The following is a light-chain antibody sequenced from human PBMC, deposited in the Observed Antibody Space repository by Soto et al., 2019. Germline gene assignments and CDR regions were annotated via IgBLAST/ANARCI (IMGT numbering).Light chain of an antibody. CDR3: QQYNSYPWT. CDR2: DAS. V-gene: IGKV1-5*01. CDR1: QSISVS. J-gene: IGKJ1*01. Sequence: IQMTQSPSTLSASVGGTVNISCRASQSISVSLAWYQQKPGKAPRLLIYDASTLQGGVPSRFSGRGSGTEFTLTVTSLQPEDFASYFCQQYNSYPWTFGQGTKVEIK.